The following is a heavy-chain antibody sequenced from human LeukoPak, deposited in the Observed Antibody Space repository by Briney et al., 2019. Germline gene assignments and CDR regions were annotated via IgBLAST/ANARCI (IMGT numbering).Heavy chain of an antibody. CDR2: INQDVSRI. J-gene: IGHJ4*02. V-gene: IGHV3-7*01. D-gene: IGHD2-8*01. CDR3: ARLKDDVTKFDY. Sequence: GGSLRLSCAGSGLSFSRYWMAWVRQAPGKGLEWVASINQDVSRIHYVDSVKGRFTISRDNAKNSLFLQMNSLRVEDTAVYYCARLKDDVTKFDYWGQGTLVTVSS. CDR1: GLSFSRYW.